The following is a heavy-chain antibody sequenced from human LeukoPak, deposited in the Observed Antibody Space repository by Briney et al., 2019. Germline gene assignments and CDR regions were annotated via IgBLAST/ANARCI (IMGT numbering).Heavy chain of an antibody. J-gene: IGHJ5*02. CDR2: IYPGDSDT. CDR1: GYSFTSYW. Sequence: GESLKISCKGSGYSFTSYWIGWVRQMPGKGLEWIGIIYPGDSDTRYSPSFQGQGTISADKSISTAYLQWSSLKASDTAMYYCARNDYGSGSYYSWFDPWGQGTLVTVSS. V-gene: IGHV5-51*01. D-gene: IGHD3-10*01. CDR3: ARNDYGSGSYYSWFDP.